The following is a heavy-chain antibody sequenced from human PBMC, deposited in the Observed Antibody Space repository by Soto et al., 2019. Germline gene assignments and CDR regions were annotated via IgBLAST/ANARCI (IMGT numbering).Heavy chain of an antibody. CDR1: GGTFISYA. CDR3: AREGLVLVPTTVNSDYYYYAMDV. CDR2: IIPIFGTA. Sequence: SVKVSCKASGGTFISYAISLVRQAPGQGLEWMGGIIPIFGTANYAQKFQGRVTITADESTSTAYMELSSLRSEDTAVYYCAREGLVLVPTTVNSDYYYYAMDVWGQGTTVTVS. D-gene: IGHD2-2*01. J-gene: IGHJ6*02. V-gene: IGHV1-69*13.